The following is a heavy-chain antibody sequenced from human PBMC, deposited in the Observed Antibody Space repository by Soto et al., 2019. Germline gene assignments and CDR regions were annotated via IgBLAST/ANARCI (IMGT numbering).Heavy chain of an antibody. CDR3: ARVGTDYGSGSPYYSDY. D-gene: IGHD3-10*01. CDR2: ISPSSSFL. V-gene: IGHV3-21*06. CDR1: GFSFRSYY. Sequence: PGGSLRLSCAASGFSFRSYYLNWVRQAPGRGLEWVSSISPSSSFLSYADSVKGRFTISRDNAKSSVHLQMNSLRAEDTAVYFCARVGTDYGSGSPYYSDYWGQGTLVTVPQ. J-gene: IGHJ4*02.